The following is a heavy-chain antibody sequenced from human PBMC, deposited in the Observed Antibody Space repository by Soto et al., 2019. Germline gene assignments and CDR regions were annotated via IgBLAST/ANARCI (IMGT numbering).Heavy chain of an antibody. CDR3: ARDSPIGSVFSGYEAIDL. V-gene: IGHV1-3*01. Sequence: ASVKVSCKASGYTFTSYAMHWVRQAPGQRLEWMGWINAGNGNTKYSQKFQGRVTITRDTSASTAYMELSSLRSEDTAVYYCARDSPIGSVFSGYEAIDLWGQGTQVTVSS. CDR2: INAGNGNT. J-gene: IGHJ4*02. CDR1: GYTFTSYA. D-gene: IGHD5-12*01.